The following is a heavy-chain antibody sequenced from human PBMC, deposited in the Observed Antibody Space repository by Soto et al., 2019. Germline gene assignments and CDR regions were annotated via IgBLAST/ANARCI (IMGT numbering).Heavy chain of an antibody. V-gene: IGHV1-69*13. CDR3: ARVGEYDFWSGPYYFDY. D-gene: IGHD3-3*01. Sequence: SVKVSCKASGGTFSTYTFSWVRQAPGQGLEWMGRIIPIFGTPYYAQKFQGRVTITADESTSTAYMELSSLRSEDTAVYYCARVGEYDFWSGPYYFDYWGQGTLVTVSS. CDR2: IIPIFGTP. J-gene: IGHJ4*02. CDR1: GGTFSTYT.